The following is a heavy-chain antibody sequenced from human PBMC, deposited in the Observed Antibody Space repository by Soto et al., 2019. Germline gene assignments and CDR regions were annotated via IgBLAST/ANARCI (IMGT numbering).Heavy chain of an antibody. Sequence: SVKVSCKAPGGTFSSYAISWVRQAPGQGLEWMGGIIPIFGTANYAQKFQGRVTITADESTSTAYMELSSLRSEDTAVYYCASPNCSSTSCYSGTIFHYYYYGMDVWGQGTTVTAP. V-gene: IGHV1-69*13. D-gene: IGHD2-2*01. CDR3: ASPNCSSTSCYSGTIFHYYYYGMDV. CDR2: IIPIFGTA. J-gene: IGHJ6*02. CDR1: GGTFSSYA.